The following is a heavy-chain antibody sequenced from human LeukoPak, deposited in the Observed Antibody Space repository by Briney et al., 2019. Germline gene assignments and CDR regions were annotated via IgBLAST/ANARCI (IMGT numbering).Heavy chain of an antibody. CDR1: GGSISSYY. J-gene: IGHJ4*02. D-gene: IGHD2-15*01. CDR3: ARTQQVVAATGFDH. V-gene: IGHV4-59*01. CDR2: IYYSGST. Sequence: SETLSLTCTVSGGSISSYYWSWIRQPPGKGLEWIGYIYYSGSTNYNPSLKSRVTISVDTSKNQFSLKLSSVTAADTAVYYCARTQQVVAATGFDHWGQGTLVTVSS.